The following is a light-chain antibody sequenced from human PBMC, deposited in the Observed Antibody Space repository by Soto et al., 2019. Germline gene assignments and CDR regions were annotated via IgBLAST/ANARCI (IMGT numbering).Light chain of an antibody. Sequence: IVMSQSPATLSVSPGERATLSCRASQSVSSNLVWYQQKPGQAPRLLISGASTRATGIPASFIGNGSGTEFTLTASSLQPEDFAVYYGQQYNNWPFTFGPGTKVDIK. CDR1: QSVSSN. J-gene: IGKJ3*01. V-gene: IGKV3-15*01. CDR2: GAS. CDR3: QQYNNWPFT.